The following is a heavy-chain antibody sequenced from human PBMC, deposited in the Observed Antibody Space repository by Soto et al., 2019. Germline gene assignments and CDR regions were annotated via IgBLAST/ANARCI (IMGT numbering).Heavy chain of an antibody. CDR2: IDPSDSYT. D-gene: IGHD2-2*01. J-gene: IGHJ6*02. CDR1: GYSFTSYW. V-gene: IGHV5-10-1*01. Sequence: GESLKISCKGSGYSFTSYWISWVRQMPGKGLEWMGRIDPSDSYTNYSPSFQGHVTISADKSISTAYLQWSSLKASDAAVYYCTTDNCISTSCYAFTGAAGYYGMAVWGQGTTVTVSS. CDR3: TTDNCISTSCYAFTGAAGYYGMAV.